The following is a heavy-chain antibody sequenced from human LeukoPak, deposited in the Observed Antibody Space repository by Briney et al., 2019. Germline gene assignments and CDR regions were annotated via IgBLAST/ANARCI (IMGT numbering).Heavy chain of an antibody. D-gene: IGHD5-24*01. Sequence: ASVKVSCKASGYTFTSHSINWLRQAPGQGLEWRGWITTNTGNPTYAQGFTGRLVFSLDTSVSTAYLQISSLKAEDTAVYYCARDASTIRFDYWGQGTLVTVSS. CDR1: GYTFTSHS. CDR2: ITTNTGNP. CDR3: ARDASTIRFDY. V-gene: IGHV7-4-1*02. J-gene: IGHJ4*02.